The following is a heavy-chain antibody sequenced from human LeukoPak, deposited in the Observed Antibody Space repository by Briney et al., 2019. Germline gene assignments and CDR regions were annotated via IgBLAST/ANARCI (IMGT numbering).Heavy chain of an antibody. CDR2: TYYSGST. J-gene: IGHJ4*02. Sequence: GSLRLSCAASGFTFSDYYMSWIRQPPGKGLEWIGYTYYSGSTNYNPSLKSRVTISVDTSKNQFSLKLSSVTAADTAVYYCARTSYGSGPFDYWGQGTLVTVSS. CDR1: GFTFSDYY. D-gene: IGHD3-10*01. CDR3: ARTSYGSGPFDY. V-gene: IGHV4-59*01.